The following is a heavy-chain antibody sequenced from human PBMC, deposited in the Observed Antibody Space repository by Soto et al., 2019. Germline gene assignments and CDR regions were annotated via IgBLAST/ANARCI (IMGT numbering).Heavy chain of an antibody. CDR3: TRGLLTAYFDY. CDR1: GFTFDTYA. CDR2: ISYDGSNQ. Sequence: QVQLVESGGGVIQSGRSLRLSCAASGFTFDTYAMHWVRQAPGKGLEWVAVISYDGSNQFYAGSVKGRFTVSRDNSKNTLYLQMNRLRNDDTAVYYCTRGLLTAYFDYWGQGALVTVSS. J-gene: IGHJ4*02. V-gene: IGHV3-30-3*01.